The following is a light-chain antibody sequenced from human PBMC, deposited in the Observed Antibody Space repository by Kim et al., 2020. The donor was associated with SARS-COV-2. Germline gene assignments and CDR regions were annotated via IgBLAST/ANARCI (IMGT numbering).Light chain of an antibody. CDR2: DVT. CDR1: SSDVGTYNY. CDR3: SSYTGSDTLI. Sequence: GQSITISCTGTSSDVGTYNYVSWYQQRPASAPKLIIYDVTNRPSGVSNRFSGSKSGNTASLTISGLQAEDEADYYCSSYTGSDTLIFGGGTQLTVL. J-gene: IGLJ2*01. V-gene: IGLV2-14*03.